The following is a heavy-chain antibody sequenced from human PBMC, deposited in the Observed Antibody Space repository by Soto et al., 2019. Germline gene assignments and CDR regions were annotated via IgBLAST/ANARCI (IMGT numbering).Heavy chain of an antibody. V-gene: IGHV3-23*01. Sequence: GGSLRLSCAASGFTFSSYAMSWVRQAPGKGLEWVSSIIDSGGSTYYADSVKGRVTISRDNSKNTLYLQMNSLRGEDTAVYYCAKGVGVVIIGALDPWGQGTLVTVSS. CDR2: IIDSGGST. J-gene: IGHJ5*02. CDR1: GFTFSSYA. CDR3: AKGVGVVIIGALDP. D-gene: IGHD3-3*01.